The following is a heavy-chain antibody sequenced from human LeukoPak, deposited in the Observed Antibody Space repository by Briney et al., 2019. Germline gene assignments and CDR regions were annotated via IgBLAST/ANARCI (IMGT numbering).Heavy chain of an antibody. CDR3: ARGRFSGRDDY. CDR1: EFSVSSNY. CDR2: IYSGVAT. D-gene: IGHD6-19*01. V-gene: IGHV3-53*01. J-gene: IGHJ4*02. Sequence: PGLSLRLSSAVSEFSVSSNYKNWLRQAPRKGLEWIAVIYSGVATYYADSVTGRFTISRDNSKNMVSLQMTSLRSQHPARYYCARGRFSGRDDYWGQGTLVTVSS.